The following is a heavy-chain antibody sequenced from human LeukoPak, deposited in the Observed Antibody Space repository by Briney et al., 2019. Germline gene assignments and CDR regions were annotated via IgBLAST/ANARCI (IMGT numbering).Heavy chain of an antibody. CDR1: GYSISSGYY. CDR2: IYRSGST. V-gene: IGHV4-38-2*01. D-gene: IGHD1-26*01. Sequence: PSETLSLTCAVSGYSISSGYYWGWIRQPPGKGLEWIGSIYRSGSTYYNPSLKSRVTTSVDTSKNQFSLKLSSVTAADTAVYYCARQVGAYAFDIWGQGTMVTVSS. J-gene: IGHJ3*02. CDR3: ARQVGAYAFDI.